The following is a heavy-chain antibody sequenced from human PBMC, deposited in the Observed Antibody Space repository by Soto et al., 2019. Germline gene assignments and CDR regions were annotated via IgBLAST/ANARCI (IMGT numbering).Heavy chain of an antibody. CDR3: ARDLLTGNHVYLYYGMDV. J-gene: IGHJ6*04. CDR2: ISRSSSYI. D-gene: IGHD1-20*01. V-gene: IGHV3-21*06. Sequence: PGGSLRLSCAASGFTFSSYVMNWVRQAPGKGLEWVSSISRSSSYIYYADSVKGRFTISRDNAKNSLFLQMNSLRADDTAVYYCARDLLTGNHVYLYYGMDVWGEVTTVTVCS. CDR1: GFTFSSYV.